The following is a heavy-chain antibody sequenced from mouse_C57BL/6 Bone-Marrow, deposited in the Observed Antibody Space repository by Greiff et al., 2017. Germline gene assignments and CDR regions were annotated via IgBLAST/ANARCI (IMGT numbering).Heavy chain of an antibody. CDR2: INPYNGGT. Sequence: EVQVVESGPVLVKPGASVKMSCKASGYTFTDYYMNWVKQSHGKSLEWIGVINPYNGGTSYNQKFKGKATLTVDKSSSTAYMELNSLTSEDSAVYYCARRTTVNAFAYWGQGTLVTVSA. V-gene: IGHV1-19*01. CDR3: ARRTTVNAFAY. D-gene: IGHD1-1*01. J-gene: IGHJ3*01. CDR1: GYTFTDYY.